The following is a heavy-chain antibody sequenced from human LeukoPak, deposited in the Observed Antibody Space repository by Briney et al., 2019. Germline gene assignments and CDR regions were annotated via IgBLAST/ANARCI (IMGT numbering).Heavy chain of an antibody. CDR3: ARHDYGAGSDYYNWFDP. J-gene: IGHJ5*02. D-gene: IGHD3-10*01. CDR1: GYSFSSYW. V-gene: IGHV5-51*01. Sequence: GESLKISCKGSGYSFSSYWIGWVRQMPGKGLEWMGIIYPGDSDTRYSPSFQGQVTISADKSISTAYLQWSSLEASDTAMYYCARHDYGAGSDYYNWFDPWGQGTLVTVSS. CDR2: IYPGDSDT.